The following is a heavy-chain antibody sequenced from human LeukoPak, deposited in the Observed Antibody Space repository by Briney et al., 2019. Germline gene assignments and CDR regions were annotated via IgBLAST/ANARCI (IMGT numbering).Heavy chain of an antibody. CDR2: ISSSVSTI. CDR1: GFTFSDYY. CDR3: ARDRYYDSSGPMKY. V-gene: IGHV3-11*01. Sequence: PGGSLRLSCAASGFTFSDYYMSWTRHAPGGGRGWVSYISSSVSTIYYADSVKGRFTISRDNAKNSLYLQMNSLRAEDTAVYYCARDRYYDSSGPMKYWGQGTLVTASS. D-gene: IGHD3-22*01. J-gene: IGHJ4*02.